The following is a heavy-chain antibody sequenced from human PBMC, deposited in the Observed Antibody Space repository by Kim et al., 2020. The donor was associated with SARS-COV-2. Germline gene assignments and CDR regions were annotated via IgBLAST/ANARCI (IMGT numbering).Heavy chain of an antibody. J-gene: IGHJ6*02. CDR3: ATLYSSSWPRGYYYYYGMDV. Sequence: MRGIHRDSGGTNYAQKFHGRVTMTRETSISTAYMELGRLRSDDTAVYYCATLYSSSWPRGYYYYYGMDVWGQGTTVTVSS. V-gene: IGHV1-2*02. CDR2: IHRDSGGT. D-gene: IGHD6-13*01.